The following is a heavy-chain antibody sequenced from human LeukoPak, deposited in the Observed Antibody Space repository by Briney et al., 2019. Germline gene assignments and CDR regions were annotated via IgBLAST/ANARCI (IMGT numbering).Heavy chain of an antibody. CDR1: GYTFTGYY. CDR2: INPNSGGT. D-gene: IGHD2-15*01. V-gene: IGHV1-2*02. Sequence: ASVKVSCKASGYTFTGYYMHWVRQAPGQGLEWMGWINPNSGGTNYAQKFQGRVTMTRDTSISTAYMELSRLRSDDTAVYYCARERIYCSGGSCYSPPYYYYYCMDVWGQGTTVTVSS. CDR3: ARERIYCSGGSCYSPPYYYYYCMDV. J-gene: IGHJ6*02.